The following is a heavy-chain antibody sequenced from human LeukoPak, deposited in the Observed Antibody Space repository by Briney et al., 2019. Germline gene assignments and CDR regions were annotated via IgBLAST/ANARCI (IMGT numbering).Heavy chain of an antibody. J-gene: IGHJ4*02. D-gene: IGHD3-10*01. Sequence: GGSLRLSCAASGFTFSDYYMSWIRQAPGKGLEWVSYISSSGSTIYYPDSVKGRFTISRDNAKNSLYLQMNSLRAEDTAVYYCARDPATYYYGSGYFDYWGQGTLVTVSS. V-gene: IGHV3-11*01. CDR3: ARDPATYYYGSGYFDY. CDR1: GFTFSDYY. CDR2: ISSSGSTI.